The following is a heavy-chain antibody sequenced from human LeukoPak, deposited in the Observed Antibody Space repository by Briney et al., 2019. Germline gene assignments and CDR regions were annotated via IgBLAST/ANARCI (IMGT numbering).Heavy chain of an antibody. Sequence: SETLSLTCAVYGGSFSGNYWTLIRQTPGRGLEWIGESSPTGDITGYNPSLKGRATMSVDSSKNQFSLQLTSVTAADTGVYYCARVPDFIARPCDAWGPGTMVTISS. CDR2: SSPTGDIT. D-gene: IGHD2-21*01. V-gene: IGHV4-34*01. CDR1: GGSFSGNY. CDR3: ARVPDFIARPCDA. J-gene: IGHJ5*02.